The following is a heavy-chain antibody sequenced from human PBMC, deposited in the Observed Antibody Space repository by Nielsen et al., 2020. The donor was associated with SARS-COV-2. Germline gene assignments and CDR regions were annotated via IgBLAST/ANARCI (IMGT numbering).Heavy chain of an antibody. Sequence: ASVKVSCKASGYTFTGYYMHWVRQAPGQGLEWMGRINPNSGGTNFAQKFQGRVTMTRDTSISTANMELSRLRSDDTAVYYCARGVRTIFGVVTYYFDYWGQGTLVTVSS. CDR1: GYTFTGYY. CDR3: ARGVRTIFGVVTYYFDY. D-gene: IGHD3-3*01. J-gene: IGHJ4*02. CDR2: INPNSGGT. V-gene: IGHV1-2*06.